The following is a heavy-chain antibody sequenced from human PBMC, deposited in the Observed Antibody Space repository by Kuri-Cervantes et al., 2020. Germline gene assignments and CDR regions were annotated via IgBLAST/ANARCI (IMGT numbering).Heavy chain of an antibody. CDR1: GYTFTGYY. D-gene: IGHD2-21*01. CDR2: INPNSGGT. CDR3: ARVVIEAFDI. V-gene: IGHV1-2*02. Sequence: ASVKVSCKASGYTFTGYYMHWVRQAPGQGLEWMGWINPNSGGTNYAQKFQGRVTMTRNTSISTAYMELSSLRSEDTAVYYCARVVIEAFDIWGQGTMVTVSS. J-gene: IGHJ3*02.